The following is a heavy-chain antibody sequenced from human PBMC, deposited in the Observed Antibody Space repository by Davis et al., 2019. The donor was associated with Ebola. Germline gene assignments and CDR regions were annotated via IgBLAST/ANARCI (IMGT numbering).Heavy chain of an antibody. D-gene: IGHD2-15*01. V-gene: IGHV3-21*01. CDR2: ISSRSSYI. Sequence: GESLKISCAASGFTFSSYTMNWVRQAPGKGLEWVSSISSRSSYIYHADSVKGRFTISRDNSKNTLYLQMNSLRAEDTAVYYCARAGDIVLVVATAHGAFDIWGQGTLVTVSS. CDR3: ARAGDIVLVVATAHGAFDI. CDR1: GFTFSSYT. J-gene: IGHJ3*02.